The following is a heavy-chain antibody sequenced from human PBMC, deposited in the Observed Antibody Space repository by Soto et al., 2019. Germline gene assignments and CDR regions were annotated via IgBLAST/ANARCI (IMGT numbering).Heavy chain of an antibody. CDR2: MNPNSGNT. J-gene: IGHJ6*03. V-gene: IGHV1-8*01. Sequence: GASVKVSCKASGYTFTSYDINWVRQATGQGLEWMGWMNPNSGNTGYAQKFQGRVTMTRNTSISTAYMELSSLRSEDTAVHYCARSARITMVRGVKSTYYYYYMDVWGKGTTVTVSS. D-gene: IGHD3-10*01. CDR3: ARSARITMVRGVKSTYYYYYMDV. CDR1: GYTFTSYD.